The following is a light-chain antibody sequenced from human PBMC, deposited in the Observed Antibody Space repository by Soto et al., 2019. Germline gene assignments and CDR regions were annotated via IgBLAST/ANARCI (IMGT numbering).Light chain of an antibody. V-gene: IGLV2-23*02. Sequence: QSVLSQPASVSGSPGQSITISCTGISSDVGSYNLVSWYQQHPDEAPQLIIYEVSKRPSGVSNRFSGSKSGNTASLTISGLQTEDEADYYCCSYAGRSHYVFGTGTKVTVL. CDR1: SSDVGSYNL. CDR2: EVS. J-gene: IGLJ1*01. CDR3: CSYAGRSHYV.